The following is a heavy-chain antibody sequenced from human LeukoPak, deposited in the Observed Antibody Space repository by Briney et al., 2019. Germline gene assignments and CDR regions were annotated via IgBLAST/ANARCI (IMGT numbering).Heavy chain of an antibody. CDR2: ISSSSSYI. Sequence: GSLRLSCAASGFTFSSYSMNWVRQAPGKGLEWNSSISSSSSYIYYADSVKGRFTISRDNAKNSLYLQMNSLRAEDTAVYYCARETNWNDEAFDYWGQGTLVTVSS. CDR1: GFTFSSYS. D-gene: IGHD1-20*01. V-gene: IGHV3-21*01. CDR3: ARETNWNDEAFDY. J-gene: IGHJ4*02.